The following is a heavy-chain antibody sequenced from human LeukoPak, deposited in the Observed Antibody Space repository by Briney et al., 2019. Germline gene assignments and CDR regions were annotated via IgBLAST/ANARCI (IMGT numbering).Heavy chain of an antibody. V-gene: IGHV7-4-1*02. CDR2: INTNTGNP. CDR1: GYTFTSYA. D-gene: IGHD3-9*01. J-gene: IGHJ6*02. Sequence: ASVKVSCKASGYTFTSYAMNWVRQAPGQGLEWMGWINTNTGNPTYAQGFTGRFVFSLDTSVSTAYLQISSLKAEDTAVYYCARDRTKRYFDWYNYYYYGMDVWGQGTTVTVSS. CDR3: ARDRTKRYFDWYNYYYYGMDV.